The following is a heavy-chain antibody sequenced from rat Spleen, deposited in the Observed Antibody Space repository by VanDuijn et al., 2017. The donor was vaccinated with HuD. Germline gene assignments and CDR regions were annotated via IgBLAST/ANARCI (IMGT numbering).Heavy chain of an antibody. CDR2: ISTSGGST. D-gene: IGHD1-12*02. CDR1: GFTFSNYD. V-gene: IGHV5-25*01. Sequence: EVQLVESGGGLVQPGRSLKLSCAASGFTFSNYDMAWVRQAPTKGLEWVASISTSGGSTYYRDSVKGRFTVSRDNAKSTLYLQMDSLRSEDTATYYCARDGGNWFAYWGQGTLVTVSS. J-gene: IGHJ3*01. CDR3: ARDGGNWFAY.